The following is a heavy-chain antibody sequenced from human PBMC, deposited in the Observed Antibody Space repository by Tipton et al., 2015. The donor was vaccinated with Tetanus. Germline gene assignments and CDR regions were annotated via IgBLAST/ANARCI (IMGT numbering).Heavy chain of an antibody. J-gene: IGHJ4*02. CDR1: DDSMSSGTSY. CDR2: VYYDGSP. V-gene: IGHV4-39*01. Sequence: TLSLTCTVSDDSMSSGTSYWGWVRQPPGKALEWLGTVYYDGSPYYNSSLKSRLTISVDTSKRQFFLRLTSVTAADTAVYYCARLREIVSRSGWAFDYWGQGILVTVSS. D-gene: IGHD5/OR15-5a*01. CDR3: ARLREIVSRSGWAFDY.